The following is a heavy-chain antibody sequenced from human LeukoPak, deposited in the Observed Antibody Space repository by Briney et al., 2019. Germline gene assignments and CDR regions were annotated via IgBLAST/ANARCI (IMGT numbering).Heavy chain of an antibody. J-gene: IGHJ4*02. V-gene: IGHV3-30*04. D-gene: IGHD6-19*01. CDR1: GFGFRNYA. CDR2: ISNDGSLK. CDR3: ARDPTTYNSGTLDY. Sequence: GGSLRLSCAASGFGFRNYAMHWVRQAPGKGPEWLAVISNDGSLKDYADSVKGRFTISRDKSNNLLYLEMNSLRDKDRALYYCARDPTTYNSGTLDYWGQGTLVTVSS.